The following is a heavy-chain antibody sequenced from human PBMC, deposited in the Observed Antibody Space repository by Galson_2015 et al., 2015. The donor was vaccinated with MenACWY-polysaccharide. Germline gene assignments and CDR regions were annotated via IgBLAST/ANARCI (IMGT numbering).Heavy chain of an antibody. CDR3: ARANSDKTTYYGMDV. J-gene: IGHJ6*01. Sequence: SLRLSCAASGFIFSSYAIHWVRQAPGKGLDWVAVISYDGSNKYYADSVRGRFTISRDNSKSTLYLQMNSLRLEDTAVYYCARANSDKTTYYGMDVRMQGTTVTVSS. CDR2: ISYDGSNK. V-gene: IGHV3-30-3*01. CDR1: GFIFSSYA. D-gene: IGHD1-14*01.